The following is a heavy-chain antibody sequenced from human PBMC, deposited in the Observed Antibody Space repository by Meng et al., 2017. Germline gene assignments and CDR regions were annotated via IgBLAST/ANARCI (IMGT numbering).Heavy chain of an antibody. CDR1: GFAFSSYA. CDR2: ISYGGSNK. Sequence: GGPLRLSCAASGFAFSSYAMHWVRQAPGKGLEWVAVISYGGSNKYYADSVKGRFTISRDNYKNTLYLQMNSLRAEDTAVYYCARSPLAFKMRYFDYWGQGTLVTVSS. J-gene: IGHJ4*02. V-gene: IGHV3-30*04. CDR3: ARSPLAFKMRYFDY. D-gene: IGHD5-24*01.